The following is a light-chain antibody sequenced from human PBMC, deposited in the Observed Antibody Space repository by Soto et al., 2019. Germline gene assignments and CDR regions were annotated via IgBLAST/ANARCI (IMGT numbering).Light chain of an antibody. J-gene: IGLJ1*01. CDR3: CSYAGSSSYV. Sequence: QSALTQPASVSGSPGQSITISCTGTSSDFGSYNLVSWYQQHPGKAPKRMIYEGSKRPSGVSNRFSGSMSGNTASLTISGLQAEDEADYYCCSYAGSSSYVFGTGTKLTVL. V-gene: IGLV2-23*01. CDR1: SSDFGSYNL. CDR2: EGS.